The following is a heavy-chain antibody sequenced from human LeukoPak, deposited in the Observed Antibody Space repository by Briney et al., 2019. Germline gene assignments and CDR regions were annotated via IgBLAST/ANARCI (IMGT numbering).Heavy chain of an antibody. CDR1: GGTFSSYA. D-gene: IGHD5-24*01. CDR3: AREYEMANFDY. Sequence: SVKVSCKASGGTFSSYAISWVRQAPGQGLEWMGGFIPIFGTANYAQKFQGRVTITADKSTSTAYMELSSLRSEDTAVYYCAREYEMANFDYWAREPWSPSPQ. J-gene: IGHJ4*02. V-gene: IGHV1-69*06. CDR2: FIPIFGTA.